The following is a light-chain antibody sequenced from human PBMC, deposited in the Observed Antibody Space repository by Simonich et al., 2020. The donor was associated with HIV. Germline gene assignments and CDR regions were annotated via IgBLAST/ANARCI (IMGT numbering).Light chain of an antibody. CDR3: HQYYSIPT. CDR1: QSVLHSSNNKNN. J-gene: IGKJ1*01. CDR2: LAS. Sequence: DIVMTQSPDSLAVSLGERATINCKASQSVLHSSNNKNNLAWYQQKPGQPPKLLIYLASTRESGVPDRFSGSGSGTNFTLTISSLQAEDVAVYYCHQYYSIPTFGQGTKAEVK. V-gene: IGKV4-1*01.